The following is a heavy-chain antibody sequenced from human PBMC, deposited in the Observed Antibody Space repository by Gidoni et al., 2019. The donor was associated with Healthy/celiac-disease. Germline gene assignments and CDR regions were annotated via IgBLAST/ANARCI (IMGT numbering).Heavy chain of an antibody. CDR3: AKVVYDFWSGYLDAFDI. CDR2: ISYDGSNK. J-gene: IGHJ3*02. CDR1: GFTFSRYG. V-gene: IGHV3-30*18. Sequence: QVQLVESGGGVVQPGRSLRLSCAASGFTFSRYGMHWVRQAPGTGLEWVAVISYDGSNKYYADSVKGRFTISRDNSKNTLYLQMNSLRAEDTAVYYCAKVVYDFWSGYLDAFDIWGQGTMVTVSS. D-gene: IGHD3-3*01.